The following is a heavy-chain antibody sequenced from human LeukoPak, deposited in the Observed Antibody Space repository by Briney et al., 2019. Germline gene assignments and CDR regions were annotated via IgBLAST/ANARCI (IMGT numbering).Heavy chain of an antibody. J-gene: IGHJ3*02. D-gene: IGHD1-7*01. CDR2: INPNSGGT. CDR1: GYTFTGYY. Sequence: PLASVRVSCKASGYTFTGYYMHWVRQAPGQGLEWMGWINPNSGGTNYAQKFQGRVTMTRDTSISTAYMELSRLRSDDTAVYYCARQLRATDAFDIWGQGTMVTVSS. V-gene: IGHV1-2*02. CDR3: ARQLRATDAFDI.